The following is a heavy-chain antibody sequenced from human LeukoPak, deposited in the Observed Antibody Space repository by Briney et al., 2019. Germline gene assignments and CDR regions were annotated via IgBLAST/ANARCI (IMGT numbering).Heavy chain of an antibody. CDR1: GGSINSYY. V-gene: IGHV4-59*01. CDR3: ARLWFGESLRFDY. CDR2: IYYSGST. J-gene: IGHJ4*02. Sequence: SETLSLTCTVSGGSINSYYWSWIRQPPGKGLEWIGYIYYSGSTNYNPSLKSRVTISVDTSKNQFSLKLSSVTAADTAVYYCARLWFGESLRFDYWGQGTLVTVSS. D-gene: IGHD3-10*01.